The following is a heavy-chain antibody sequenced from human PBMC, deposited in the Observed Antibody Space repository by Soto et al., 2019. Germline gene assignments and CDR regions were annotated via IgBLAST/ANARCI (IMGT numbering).Heavy chain of an antibody. V-gene: IGHV4-39*01. D-gene: IGHD6-13*01. Sequence: PSETPSLTFTVPDGSISSSSYYWGWIRQPPGKGLEWIGSIYYSGSTYYNPSLKSRVTISVDTSKNQFSLKLSSVTAADTAVYYCARLNRSSSWNPTTFDPWGQGTLVTVSS. CDR3: ARLNRSSSWNPTTFDP. CDR2: IYYSGST. CDR1: DGSISSSSYY. J-gene: IGHJ5*02.